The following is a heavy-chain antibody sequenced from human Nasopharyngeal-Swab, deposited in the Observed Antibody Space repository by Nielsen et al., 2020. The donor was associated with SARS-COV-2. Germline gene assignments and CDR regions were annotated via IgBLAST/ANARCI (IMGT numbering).Heavy chain of an antibody. V-gene: IGHV4-59*01. D-gene: IGHD3-3*01. CDR2: IYYSGST. Sequence: RQAPGKGLEWIGYIYYSGSTNYNPSLKSRVTISVDTSKNQFSLKLSSVTAADTAVYYCARAEPYDFWSGYMPFYGMDVWGQGTTGTVSS. CDR3: ARAEPYDFWSGYMPFYGMDV. J-gene: IGHJ6*02.